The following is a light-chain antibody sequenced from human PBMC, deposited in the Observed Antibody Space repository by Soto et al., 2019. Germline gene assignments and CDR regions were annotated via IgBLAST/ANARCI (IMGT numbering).Light chain of an antibody. CDR1: QDFSNF. CDR3: QQLYSFPLT. Sequence: DIQLTQSPSFLSASIGDRVTITCRASQDFSNFLAWYQQKPGRAPKLLMYDASTLQSGVPSRFSGSGSGTEFTLTISSLQPEDFVTYYCQQLYSFPLTFGGGTKVEIK. V-gene: IGKV1-9*01. J-gene: IGKJ4*01. CDR2: DAS.